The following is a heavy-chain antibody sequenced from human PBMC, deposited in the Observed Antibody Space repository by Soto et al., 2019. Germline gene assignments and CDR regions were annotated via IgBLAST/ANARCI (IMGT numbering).Heavy chain of an antibody. D-gene: IGHD3-22*01. V-gene: IGHV1-18*01. Sequence: QVQLVQSGAEVKKPGASVKVSCKASGYTFTSSGMSWVRQAPGQGLEWMGWISAHTGSSEYARRFRGRVTIPTDRSTSTAYMELRSLRSDDTAVYYCARPFFYQGSDSRGYSFDAYDFWGPWTLVTVSS. CDR1: GYTFTSSG. J-gene: IGHJ3*01. CDR3: ARPFFYQGSDSRGYSFDAYDF. CDR2: ISAHTGSS.